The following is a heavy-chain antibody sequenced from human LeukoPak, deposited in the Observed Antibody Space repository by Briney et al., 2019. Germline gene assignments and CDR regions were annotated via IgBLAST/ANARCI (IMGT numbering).Heavy chain of an antibody. V-gene: IGHV3-74*01. J-gene: IGHJ6*02. Sequence: GGSLRLSCAASGFTFSWYWMDWVRQDPGEGMVWVSHINTVGSGTRYADSVKGRFTISRDNAMNRLDLQMNSLRAEDTAIYYCARDVVGDVWGQGATVTVSS. CDR2: INTVGSGT. CDR3: ARDVVGDV. CDR1: GFTFSWYW. D-gene: IGHD6-6*01.